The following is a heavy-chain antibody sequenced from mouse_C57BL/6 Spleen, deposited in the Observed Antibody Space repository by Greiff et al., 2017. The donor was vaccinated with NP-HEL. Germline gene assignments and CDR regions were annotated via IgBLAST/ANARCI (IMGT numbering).Heavy chain of an antibody. Sequence: QVHVKQSGAELVRPGASVTLSCKASGYTFTDYEMHWVKQTPVHGLEWIGAIDPETGGTAYNQKFKGKAILTADKSSSTAYMELRSLTSEDSAVYYCTRYDYDGVAYWGQGTLVTVSA. D-gene: IGHD2-4*01. CDR1: GYTFTDYE. CDR2: IDPETGGT. V-gene: IGHV1-15*01. CDR3: TRYDYDGVAY. J-gene: IGHJ3*01.